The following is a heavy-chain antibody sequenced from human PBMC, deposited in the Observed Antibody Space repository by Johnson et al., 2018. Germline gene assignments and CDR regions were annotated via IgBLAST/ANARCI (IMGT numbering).Heavy chain of an antibody. CDR3: AKDRHTPTYYDFWSGYYDSYYMDV. CDR1: GFTFSRYG. V-gene: IGHV3-30*18. J-gene: IGHJ6*03. Sequence: VQPGRSLRLSCAASGFTFSRYGMHWVRQAPGKGLEWVAVISYDGSNKYYADSVKGRFTISRDNSKNTLYLQMNSLRAEDTAVYYCAKDRHTPTYYDFWSGYYDSYYMDVWGKGTTVTVSS. D-gene: IGHD3-3*01. CDR2: ISYDGSNK.